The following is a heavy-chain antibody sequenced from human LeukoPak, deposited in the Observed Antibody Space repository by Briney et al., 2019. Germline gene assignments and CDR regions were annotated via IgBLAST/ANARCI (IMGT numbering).Heavy chain of an antibody. CDR3: AREERWLQKRGPYDAFDI. CDR2: MYYSGST. CDR1: GASIGGYY. V-gene: IGHV4-59*01. D-gene: IGHD5-24*01. J-gene: IGHJ3*02. Sequence: SETLSFTCTVSGASIGGYYWTWIRQSPGKGLEWIGYMYYSGSTYYNPSLKSRVTISGDTSKNQFSLKLSSVTAADTAVYYCAREERWLQKRGPYDAFDIWGQGTMVTVSS.